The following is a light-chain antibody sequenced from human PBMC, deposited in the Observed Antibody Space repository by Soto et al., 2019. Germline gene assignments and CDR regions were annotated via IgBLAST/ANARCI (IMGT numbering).Light chain of an antibody. CDR1: QSVRRN. CDR3: QQYYNWPPWT. CDR2: GAS. Sequence: EIVMTQSPATLSVSPGERATLSCRASQSVRRNLAWYQQKPSQAPRLLIYGASTRATGIPARFSGSGSGTEFTLTISSLQSEDFAIYYCQQYYNWPPWTFGQGTKVDIK. J-gene: IGKJ1*01. V-gene: IGKV3-15*01.